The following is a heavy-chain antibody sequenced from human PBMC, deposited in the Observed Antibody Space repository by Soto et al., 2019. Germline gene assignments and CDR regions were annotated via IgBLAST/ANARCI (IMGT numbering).Heavy chain of an antibody. J-gene: IGHJ4*02. CDR1: GGSITSSSYF. D-gene: IGHD4-17*01. V-gene: IGHV4-61*01. Sequence: SETLSLTCTVSGGSITSSSYFWSWIRQSPWMGLEYIGYTYYNGRTNYNPSLQSRVTISVDTSTSKFSLNLTSVTAGDTAVYYCARMSRTVNYWGQGTPVTVSS. CDR3: ARMSRTVNY. CDR2: TYYNGRT.